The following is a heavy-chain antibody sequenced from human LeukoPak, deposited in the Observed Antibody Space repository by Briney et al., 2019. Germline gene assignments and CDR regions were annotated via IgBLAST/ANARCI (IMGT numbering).Heavy chain of an antibody. V-gene: IGHV1-24*01. Sequence: ASVKVSCKVYGYTLTELSMHWVRQAPGKGLEWMGGFDPEDGETIYARKFQGRVTMTEDTSTDTAYMELSSLRSEDTAVYYCATLVRGVIGNWFDPWGQGTLVTVSS. CDR2: FDPEDGET. D-gene: IGHD3-10*01. J-gene: IGHJ5*02. CDR3: ATLVRGVIGNWFDP. CDR1: GYTLTELS.